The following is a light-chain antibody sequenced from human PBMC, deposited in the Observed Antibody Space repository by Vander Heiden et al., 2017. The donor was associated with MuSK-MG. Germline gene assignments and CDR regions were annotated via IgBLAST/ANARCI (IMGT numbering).Light chain of an antibody. V-gene: IGKV1-39*01. CDR3: QQSYSTLFT. J-gene: IGKJ3*01. CDR2: AAS. Sequence: DIQMTQSPSSLSASVGDRVIITCRASQSISSYLNWYKQKPGKAPKLLIYAASSLQSGVPSRFSGSGSGTDFTLTISSLQPEDFATYYCQQSYSTLFTFGPGTKVDIK. CDR1: QSISSY.